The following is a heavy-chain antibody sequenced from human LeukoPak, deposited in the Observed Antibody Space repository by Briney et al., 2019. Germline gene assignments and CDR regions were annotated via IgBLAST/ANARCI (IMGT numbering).Heavy chain of an antibody. CDR3: ANSEGVMHGGY. J-gene: IGHJ4*02. D-gene: IGHD2-21*01. V-gene: IGHV3-23*01. Sequence: GGSLRLSCAASGFTFSSYAMSWVRQAPGKGLEWVSAISGSGGSTYYADSVKGRFTISRDNSKNTLYLQMNSLRAEDTAVYYCANSEGVMHGGYWGQGTLVTVSS. CDR2: ISGSGGST. CDR1: GFTFSSYA.